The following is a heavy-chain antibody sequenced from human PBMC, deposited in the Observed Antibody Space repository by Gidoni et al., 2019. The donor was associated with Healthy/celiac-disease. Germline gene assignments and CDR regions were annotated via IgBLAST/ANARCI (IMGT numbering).Heavy chain of an antibody. CDR3: AADGPGYPSLRYYYYYMDV. CDR1: VFPFSSYA. J-gene: IGHJ6*03. D-gene: IGHD1-1*01. V-gene: IGHV3-30*01. Sequence: QVQLVESGGGVLQPGRSLRLSCADSVFPFSSYAMHWVRQDPRKWLEGVAVISYDGSTKYYADSVKGRFTISRDNSKNTRYLQMNSLRAEDTAVYYCAADGPGYPSLRYYYYYMDVWGKGTTVTVSS. CDR2: ISYDGSTK.